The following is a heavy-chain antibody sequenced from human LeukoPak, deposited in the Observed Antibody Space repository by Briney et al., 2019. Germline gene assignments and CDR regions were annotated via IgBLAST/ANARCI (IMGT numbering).Heavy chain of an antibody. CDR3: ERHPQSGYGGYIYGYPYSLDV. CDR2: ISYDGTNQ. J-gene: IGHJ6*03. V-gene: IGHV3-30*04. Sequence: PGRSLRLSCAASGVTFSSYAMHWVRQAPGKGLELVAVISYDGTNQYYADSVKGRFTISSDNSKNKLFLLMNSLRAEDTAVFYSERHPQSGYGGYIYGYPYSLDVWGEGTTVTASS. D-gene: IGHD5-12*01. CDR1: GVTFSSYA.